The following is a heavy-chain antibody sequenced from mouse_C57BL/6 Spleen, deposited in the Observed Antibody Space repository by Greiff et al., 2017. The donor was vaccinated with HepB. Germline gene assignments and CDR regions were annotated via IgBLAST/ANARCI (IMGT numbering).Heavy chain of an antibody. V-gene: IGHV1-53*01. CDR1: GYTFTSYW. Sequence: QVQLQQPGTELVKPGASVKLSCKASGYTFTSYWMHWVKQRPGQGLEWIGNINPSNGGTNYNEKFKSKATLTVDKSSSTAYMQISSLTSEDSAVYYCARGDYGSSAFAYWGQGTLVTVSA. CDR3: ARGDYGSSAFAY. J-gene: IGHJ3*01. CDR2: INPSNGGT. D-gene: IGHD1-1*01.